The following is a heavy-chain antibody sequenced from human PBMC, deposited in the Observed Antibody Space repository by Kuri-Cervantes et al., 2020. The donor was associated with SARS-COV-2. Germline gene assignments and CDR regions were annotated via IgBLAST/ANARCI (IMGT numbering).Heavy chain of an antibody. CDR2: VDWDDDK. CDR3: ARTQAARGVFDY. V-gene: IGHV2-70*01. Sequence: SGPTLVKPSQTLTLTCSFSGFSLNTVGVGVGWIRQPPGKALEWVALVDWDDDKYYSTSLKTRLTISKDTSKNQVVLTMTNMDPVDTATYYCARTQAARGVFDYWGQGTLVTVSS. D-gene: IGHD6-6*01. CDR1: GFSLNTVGVG. J-gene: IGHJ4*02.